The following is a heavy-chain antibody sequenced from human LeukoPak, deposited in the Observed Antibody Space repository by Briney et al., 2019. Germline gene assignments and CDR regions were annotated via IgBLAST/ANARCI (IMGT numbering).Heavy chain of an antibody. CDR1: GFTFISYA. CDR3: AKAPVTTCRGAFCYPFDY. D-gene: IGHD2-15*01. CDR2: ISDTGNT. J-gene: IGHJ4*02. Sequence: GGSLRLSCAASGFTFISYAMSWVRQAPGKGLEWVSAISDTGNTYHADSVKGRFTISRDSSKNTLFLQMNRLRPEDAAVYYCAKAPVTTCRGAFCYPFDYWGLGTLVTVSS. V-gene: IGHV3-23*01.